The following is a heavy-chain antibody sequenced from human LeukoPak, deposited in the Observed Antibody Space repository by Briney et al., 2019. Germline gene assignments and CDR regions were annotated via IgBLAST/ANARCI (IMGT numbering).Heavy chain of an antibody. CDR1: GGSISSGGYY. D-gene: IGHD2-2*01. Sequence: PSETLSLTCTVSGGSISSGGYYWSWIRQPPGKGLEWIGYIYHSGSTYYNPSLKSRVTISVDRSKNQFSLKLSSVTAADTAVYYCARSDIVVVPAPYGYWYFDLGGRGTLVTVSS. V-gene: IGHV4-30-2*01. CDR2: IYHSGST. CDR3: ARSDIVVVPAPYGYWYFDL. J-gene: IGHJ2*01.